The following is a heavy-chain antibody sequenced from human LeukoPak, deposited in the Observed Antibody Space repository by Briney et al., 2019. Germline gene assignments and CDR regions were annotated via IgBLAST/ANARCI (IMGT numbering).Heavy chain of an antibody. CDR3: ARGIVGALDAFDI. CDR1: GFTFSKYA. Sequence: GGSLRLSCSASGFTFSKYAMHWVRQAPGKGLEYVSGISSYGGSTDYVDSVKGRFTISRDNSKNTLYLQMNSLRAEDTAVYYCARGIVGALDAFDIWGQGTMVTVSS. J-gene: IGHJ3*02. D-gene: IGHD1-26*01. V-gene: IGHV3-64*04. CDR2: ISSYGGST.